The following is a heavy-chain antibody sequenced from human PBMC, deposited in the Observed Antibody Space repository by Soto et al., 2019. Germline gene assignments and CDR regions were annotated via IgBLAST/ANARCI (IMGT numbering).Heavy chain of an antibody. CDR1: GFTFSSYG. CDR3: ARDPRDSSSWYWDYYYGMDV. CDR2: IWYDGSNK. D-gene: IGHD6-13*01. J-gene: IGHJ6*02. Sequence: GGSLRLSCAASGFTFSSYGMHWVRQAPGKGLEWVAVIWYDGSNKYYADSVKGRFTISRDNSKNTLYLQMNSLRAEDTAVYYCARDPRDSSSWYWDYYYGMDVWGQGTTVTVSS. V-gene: IGHV3-33*01.